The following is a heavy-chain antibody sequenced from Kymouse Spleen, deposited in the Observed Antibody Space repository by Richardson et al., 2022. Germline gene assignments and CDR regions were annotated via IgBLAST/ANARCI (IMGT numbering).Heavy chain of an antibody. CDR1: GFTFSSYS. V-gene: IGHV3-21*03. D-gene: IGHD6-19*01. CDR3: ATEREVYSSGPDY. CDR2: ISSSSSYI. J-gene: IGHJ4*02. Sequence: EVQLVESGGGLVKPGGSLRLSCAASGFTFSSYSMNWVRQAPGKGLEWVSSISSSSSYIYYADSVKGRFTISRDNAKNSLYLQMNSLRAEDTAVYYCATEREVYSSGPDYWGQGTLVTVSS.